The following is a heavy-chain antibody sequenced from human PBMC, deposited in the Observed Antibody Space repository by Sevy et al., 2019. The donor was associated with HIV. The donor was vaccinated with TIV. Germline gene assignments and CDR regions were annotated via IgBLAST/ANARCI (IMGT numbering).Heavy chain of an antibody. CDR1: GFTFSSYG. V-gene: IGHV3-30*18. D-gene: IGHD5-12*01. J-gene: IGHJ3*02. Sequence: GGSLRLSCAASGFTFSSYGMHWVRQAPGKELEWVAVIAYDGSNKYYADSVKGRFTISRDNSKNTLYLQMNSLRAEDTAVYYCAKDLLRLQLNDAFDIWGQGTMVTVSS. CDR3: AKDLLRLQLNDAFDI. CDR2: IAYDGSNK.